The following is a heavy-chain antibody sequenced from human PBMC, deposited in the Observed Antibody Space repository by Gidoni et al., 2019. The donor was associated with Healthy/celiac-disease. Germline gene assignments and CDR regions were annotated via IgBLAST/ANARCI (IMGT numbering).Heavy chain of an antibody. Sequence: QVQLVQSGAEVKKPGASVKVSCKASGYTFTGYYMHWVRQAPGQGLEWMGWINPNSGGTNYAQKFQGRVTMTRDTSISTAYMELSRLRSDDTDVYYCARLIVVVPAAADTYFDYWGQGTLVTVSS. CDR3: ARLIVVVPAAADTYFDY. D-gene: IGHD2-2*01. CDR1: GYTFTGYY. CDR2: INPNSGGT. J-gene: IGHJ4*02. V-gene: IGHV1-2*02.